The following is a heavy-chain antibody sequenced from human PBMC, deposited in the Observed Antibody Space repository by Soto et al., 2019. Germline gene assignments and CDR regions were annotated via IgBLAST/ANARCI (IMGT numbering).Heavy chain of an antibody. J-gene: IGHJ4*02. V-gene: IGHV3-48*03. CDR1: EFTFSSYE. Sequence: GGSVRLSCTASEFTFSSYEMTWVRQAPGKGLEWVSYISSSGSVVYYADSVKGRFTISRDNAKNSLYLQMNSLRGEDTAVYYCARDLKGSYYGLEYWGQGTLVTVSS. CDR3: ARDLKGSYYGLEY. CDR2: ISSSGSVV. D-gene: IGHD1-26*01.